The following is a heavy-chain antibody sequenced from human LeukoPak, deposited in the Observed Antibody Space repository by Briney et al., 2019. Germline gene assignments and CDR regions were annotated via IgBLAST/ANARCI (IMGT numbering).Heavy chain of an antibody. Sequence: GESLKISCKGSGYSLTSYWIGWVRQMPGKGLEWMGIIYPGDSDTRYSPSLQGQVTISADKSISTAYLQWSSLKASDTAMYYCARRHTHSGYEFDYWGQGTLVTVSS. CDR1: GYSLTSYW. D-gene: IGHD5-12*01. J-gene: IGHJ4*02. V-gene: IGHV5-51*01. CDR3: ARRHTHSGYEFDY. CDR2: IYPGDSDT.